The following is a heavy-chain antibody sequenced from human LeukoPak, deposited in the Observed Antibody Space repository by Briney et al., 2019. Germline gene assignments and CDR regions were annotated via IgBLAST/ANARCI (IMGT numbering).Heavy chain of an antibody. CDR3: ARGYCSGGTCYLVENWFDP. V-gene: IGHV1-2*06. J-gene: IGHJ5*02. CDR2: INPNSGDT. CDR1: GYTFTVYY. D-gene: IGHD2-15*01. Sequence: GASVKVSXKASGYTFTVYYMYWVRQAPGQGLEWMGRINPNSGDTDYAQNFQGRVTMTRDTSISTAYMELTNLRSDDTAVYYCARGYCSGGTCYLVENWFDPWGQGTLVTVSS.